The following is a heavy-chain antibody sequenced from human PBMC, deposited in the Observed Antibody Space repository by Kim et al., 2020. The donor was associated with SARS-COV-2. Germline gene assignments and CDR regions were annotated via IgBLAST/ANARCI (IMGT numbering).Heavy chain of an antibody. CDR2: ISESGGRT. V-gene: IGHV3-23*01. CDR3: TKNRDGYIDY. CDR1: GFTFSSYA. J-gene: IGHJ4*02. Sequence: GGSLRLSCAASGFTFSSYAMRWFRQAPGKGLEWVSTISESGGRTYYADSVKGRFTISRDNSKNTLYLQMNSLRAEDVALYYCTKNRDGYIDYWGQGTLVTVSS.